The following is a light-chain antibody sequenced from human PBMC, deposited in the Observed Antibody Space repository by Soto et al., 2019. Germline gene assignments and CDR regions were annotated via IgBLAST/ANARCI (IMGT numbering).Light chain of an antibody. V-gene: IGKV1-5*01. CDR2: DAS. CDR1: QSISSW. Sequence: DIPMTQSPSTLSASVGDRVTITCRASQSISSWLAWYQQKPGKAPKLLIYDASSLESGVPSRFSGSGSGTEFTLTISSLQPDDFATYYCQQYNSSPVTFGPGTKVDIK. CDR3: QQYNSSPVT. J-gene: IGKJ3*01.